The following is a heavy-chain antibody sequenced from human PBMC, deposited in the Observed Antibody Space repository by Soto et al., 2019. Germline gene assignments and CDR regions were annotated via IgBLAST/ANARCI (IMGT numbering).Heavy chain of an antibody. CDR3: ARRTISGVITDYFDY. V-gene: IGHV4-59*08. J-gene: IGHJ4*02. CDR1: GASISSDY. D-gene: IGHD3-3*01. CDR2: AYSSGSA. Sequence: SETLSLTCTVSGASISSDYWSWIRQPPGKGLEWIGYAYSSGSAIYNPSLKSRVTISLDTSKSQFSLKLSSVTAADTAVYYCARRTISGVITDYFDYWGQGTLVTVSS.